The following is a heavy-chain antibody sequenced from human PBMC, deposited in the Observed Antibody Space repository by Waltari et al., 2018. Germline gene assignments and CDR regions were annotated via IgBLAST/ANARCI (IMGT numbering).Heavy chain of an antibody. Sequence: QVQLVQSGAEVKKPGASVKVSCKASGYTFTSYGISWVRQAPGQGLEWMGWISAYNGNTNYAQKLQGRVTMTTDTSTSTAYMELRSLRSDDTAVYYCARPYDFWSGSAVGYYFDYWGQGTLVTVSS. V-gene: IGHV1-18*01. D-gene: IGHD3-3*01. CDR3: ARPYDFWSGSAVGYYFDY. J-gene: IGHJ4*02. CDR2: ISAYNGNT. CDR1: GYTFTSYG.